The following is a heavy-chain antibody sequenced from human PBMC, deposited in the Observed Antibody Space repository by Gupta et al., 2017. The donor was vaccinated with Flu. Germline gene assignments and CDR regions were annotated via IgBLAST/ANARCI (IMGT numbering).Heavy chain of an antibody. CDR1: SSG. J-gene: IGHJ4*01. D-gene: IGHD3-22*01. Sequence: SSGLSWVRQAPGQGLEWMGWTSPYNGNTDYAQKFRGRVTMSTDTSTNADYMELRSLGYDDSAIYYCATPDVETVGYYLDSWCQVSLVTVSA. V-gene: IGHV1-18*01. CDR3: ATPDVETVGYYLDS. CDR2: TSPYNGNT.